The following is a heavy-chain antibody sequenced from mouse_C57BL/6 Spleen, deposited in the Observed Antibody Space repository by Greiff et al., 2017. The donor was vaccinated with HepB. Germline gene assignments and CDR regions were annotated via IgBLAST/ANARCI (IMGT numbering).Heavy chain of an antibody. J-gene: IGHJ3*01. Sequence: QVQLQQPGAELVKPGASVKLSCKASGYTFTSYWMHWVKQRPGQGLEWIGMIHPNSGSTNYNEKFKSKATLTVDKSSITAYMQLSSLTSEDSAVYYCAYYGSSYGAYWGQGTLVTVSA. CDR2: IHPNSGST. D-gene: IGHD1-1*01. V-gene: IGHV1-64*01. CDR1: GYTFTSYW. CDR3: AYYGSSYGAY.